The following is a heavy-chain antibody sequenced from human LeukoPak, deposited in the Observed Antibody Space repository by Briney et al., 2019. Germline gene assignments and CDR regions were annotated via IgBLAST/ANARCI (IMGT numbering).Heavy chain of an antibody. V-gene: IGHV3-30*02. CDR2: IRYDGSNK. CDR1: GVTFSSYG. D-gene: IGHD2-2*02. J-gene: IGHJ4*02. CDR3: AKDGDDCSSTSCYIVY. Sequence: PGGSLRLSCAASGVTFSSYGMHWVRQAPGKGLEWVAFIRYDGSNKYYADSVKGRFTISRENSQNTLYLQMNSLRAEDTAVYYCAKDGDDCSSTSCYIVYWGQGTLVTVSS.